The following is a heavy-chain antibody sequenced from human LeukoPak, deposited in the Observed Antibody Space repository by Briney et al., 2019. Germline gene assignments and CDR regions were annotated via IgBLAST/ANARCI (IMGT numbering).Heavy chain of an antibody. CDR3: AKDRSTMVRGVIITRSGYFDY. V-gene: IGHV3-23*01. Sequence: GRSLRLSCAASGFTFSSYGMSWVRQAPGKGLEWVSAISGSGGSTYYADSVKGRFTISRDNSKNTLYLQMNSLRAEDTDVYYCAKDRSTMVRGVIITRSGYFDYWGQGTLVTVSS. CDR2: ISGSGGST. CDR1: GFTFSSYG. D-gene: IGHD3-10*01. J-gene: IGHJ4*02.